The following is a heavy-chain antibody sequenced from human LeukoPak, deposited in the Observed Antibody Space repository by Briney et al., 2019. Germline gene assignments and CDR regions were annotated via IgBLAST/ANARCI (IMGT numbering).Heavy chain of an antibody. CDR3: AKRIYGWYQIDY. J-gene: IGHJ4*02. D-gene: IGHD2-8*02. Sequence: GGSLRLSCAASGSTFSGYAMSWVRQAPGKGLEWVSAITGPGEGAFYADSVRGRFTISRDNSKNTLYLQMDSLRAEDTAIYYCAKRIYGWYQIDYWGQGTLVTVSS. CDR1: GSTFSGYA. V-gene: IGHV3-23*01. CDR2: ITGPGEGA.